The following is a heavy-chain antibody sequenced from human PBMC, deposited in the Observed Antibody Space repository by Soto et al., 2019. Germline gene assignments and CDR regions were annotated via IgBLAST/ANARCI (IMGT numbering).Heavy chain of an antibody. D-gene: IGHD3-22*01. Sequence: GGSLRLSWAASGFTFSSYAMSWVRQAPGKGLEWVSAISGSGGSTYYADSVKGRFTISRDNSKNTLYLQMNSLRAEDTAVYYCAMGITMIVVAHGYFDYWGQGTLVTVSS. J-gene: IGHJ4*02. CDR2: ISGSGGST. V-gene: IGHV3-23*01. CDR1: GFTFSSYA. CDR3: AMGITMIVVAHGYFDY.